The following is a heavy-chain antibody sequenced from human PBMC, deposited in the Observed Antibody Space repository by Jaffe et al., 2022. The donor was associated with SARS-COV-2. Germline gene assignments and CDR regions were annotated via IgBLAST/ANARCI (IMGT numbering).Heavy chain of an antibody. J-gene: IGHJ6*02. CDR3: TTIHPPTFGELSGRRAYYGMDV. Sequence: EVQLVESGGGLVKPGGSLRLSCAASGFTFSNAWMSWVRQAPGKGLEWVGRIKSKTDGGTTDYAAPVKGRFTISRDDSKNTLYLQMNSLKTEDTAVYYCTTIHPPTFGELSGRRAYYGMDVWGQGTTVTVSS. CDR2: IKSKTDGGTT. CDR1: GFTFSNAW. D-gene: IGHD3-10*01. V-gene: IGHV3-15*01.